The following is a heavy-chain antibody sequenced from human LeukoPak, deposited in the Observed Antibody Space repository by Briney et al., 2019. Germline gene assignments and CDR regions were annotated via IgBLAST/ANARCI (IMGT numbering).Heavy chain of an antibody. V-gene: IGHV3-30*02. D-gene: IGHD6-19*01. CDR2: IRYDGSNK. CDR1: GFTFSSYG. CDR3: AKDQSGIAVADYFDY. J-gene: IGHJ4*02. Sequence: GGSLRLSCAASGFTFSSYGMHWVRQAPGKGLEWVAFIRYDGSNKYYADSVKGRFTISRDNSKNTLYLQMNSLRAEDTAVYYCAKDQSGIAVADYFDYWGQGTLVTVSS.